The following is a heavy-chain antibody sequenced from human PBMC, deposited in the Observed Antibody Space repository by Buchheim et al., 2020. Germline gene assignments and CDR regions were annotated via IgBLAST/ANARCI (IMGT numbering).Heavy chain of an antibody. CDR2: IYYSGTT. CDR3: ARWSYYGSGTYYRPFDY. Sequence: QVQLQESGPGLVQPSETLSLTCTVSGASVSGDTYYWNWIRQPPGKGLEWIGYIYYSGTTNHNPSLKSRVTISLDTSKNQFSLNLISVTAADTAVYYCARWSYYGSGTYYRPFDYWGQGTL. V-gene: IGHV4-61*01. J-gene: IGHJ4*02. CDR1: GASVSGDTYY. D-gene: IGHD3-10*01.